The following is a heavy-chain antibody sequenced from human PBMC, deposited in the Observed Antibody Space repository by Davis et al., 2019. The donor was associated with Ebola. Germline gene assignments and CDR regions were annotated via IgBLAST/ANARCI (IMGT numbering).Heavy chain of an antibody. D-gene: IGHD4-17*01. Sequence: ASVKVSCKASGYTFTSYDINWVRQATGQGLEWMGWMNPNSGNTGYAQKFQGRVTMTRNTSISTAYMELRSLISDDTAVYFCARAGRTVTTHFDFWGQGTLVTVSS. CDR1: GYTFTSYD. CDR2: MNPNSGNT. J-gene: IGHJ4*02. V-gene: IGHV1-8*01. CDR3: ARAGRTVTTHFDF.